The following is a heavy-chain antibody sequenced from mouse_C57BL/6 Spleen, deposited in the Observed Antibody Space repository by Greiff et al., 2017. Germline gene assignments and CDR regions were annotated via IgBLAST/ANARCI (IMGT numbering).Heavy chain of an antibody. CDR3: ARYGSSDWYFDV. CDR1: GFTFSSYT. Sequence: EVQVVESGGGLVKPGGSLKLSCAASGFTFSSYTMSWVRQTPEKRLEWVATISGGGGNTYYPDSVKGRFTISRDNAKNTLYLQMSSLRSEDTALYYCARYGSSDWYFDVWGTGTTVTVSS. J-gene: IGHJ1*03. CDR2: ISGGGGNT. D-gene: IGHD1-1*01. V-gene: IGHV5-9*01.